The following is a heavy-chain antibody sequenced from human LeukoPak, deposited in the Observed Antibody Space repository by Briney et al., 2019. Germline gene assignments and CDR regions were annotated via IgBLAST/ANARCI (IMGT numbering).Heavy chain of an antibody. Sequence: PGRSLRLSCAASGFTFSNYAMSWVRQAPGKGLEWVSAISGNGGSTYYADSVKGRFTISRDNSKNTLYLQMNSLRAEDTAVYYCAKISPYGGNSAWGQGTLVTVSS. CDR1: GFTFSNYA. D-gene: IGHD4-23*01. CDR3: AKISPYGGNSA. V-gene: IGHV3-23*01. CDR2: ISGNGGST. J-gene: IGHJ4*02.